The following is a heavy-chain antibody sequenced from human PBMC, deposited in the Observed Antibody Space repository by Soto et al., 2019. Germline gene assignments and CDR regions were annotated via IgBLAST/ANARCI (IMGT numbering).Heavy chain of an antibody. D-gene: IGHD3-10*01. Sequence: GGSLRLSCAASGFTFSSYAMSWVRQAPGKGLEWVSAISGSGGSTYYADSVKGRFTISRDNSKNTLYLQMNSLRAEDTAVYYCALALWFGELLYSDAFDIWGQGTMVTVSS. V-gene: IGHV3-23*01. CDR2: ISGSGGST. CDR1: GFTFSSYA. J-gene: IGHJ3*02. CDR3: ALALWFGELLYSDAFDI.